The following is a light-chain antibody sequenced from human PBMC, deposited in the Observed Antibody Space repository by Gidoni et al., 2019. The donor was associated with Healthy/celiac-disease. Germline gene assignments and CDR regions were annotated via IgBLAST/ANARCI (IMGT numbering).Light chain of an antibody. V-gene: IGKV3-11*01. Sequence: EIVLTQSPATLSLSPGERATLSCRASQSVSSYLAWYQQKPGQAPRLRIYDASNRATGIPARFSGSGSGTDFTLTISSLEPEDFAVYYCQHRSNWPPFTFGPXTKVDIK. J-gene: IGKJ3*01. CDR2: DAS. CDR3: QHRSNWPPFT. CDR1: QSVSSY.